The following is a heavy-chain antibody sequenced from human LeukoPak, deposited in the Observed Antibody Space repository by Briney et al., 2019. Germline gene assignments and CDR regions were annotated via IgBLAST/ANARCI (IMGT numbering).Heavy chain of an antibody. D-gene: IGHD2/OR15-2a*01. Sequence: AGGSLRLSCATSGXNFGDSDMTWVRQAPGKGLEWVGFIRRKASGGTTYYAESVRGRFTISRDDSQSIAYLQMNSLSSEDTAMYYCSRDLSCGYWGQGTLVTVSS. CDR2: IRRKASGGTT. J-gene: IGHJ4*02. V-gene: IGHV3-49*04. CDR1: GXNFGDSD. CDR3: SRDLSCGY.